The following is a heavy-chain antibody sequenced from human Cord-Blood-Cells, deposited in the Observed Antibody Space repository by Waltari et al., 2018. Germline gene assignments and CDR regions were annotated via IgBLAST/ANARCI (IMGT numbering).Heavy chain of an antibody. Sequence: QVQLVQPGAEGKKPGASVKVSCKASGYTFTIYAMHWVRQAPGQRLEWMGWINAGNGNTKYSKKFQGRVTITRDTSASTADMELSSLRSEDTAVYYCARGGDYGDYAEYFQHWGQGTLVTVSS. V-gene: IGHV1-3*01. D-gene: IGHD4-17*01. CDR1: GYTFTIYA. CDR3: ARGGDYGDYAEYFQH. CDR2: INAGNGNT. J-gene: IGHJ1*01.